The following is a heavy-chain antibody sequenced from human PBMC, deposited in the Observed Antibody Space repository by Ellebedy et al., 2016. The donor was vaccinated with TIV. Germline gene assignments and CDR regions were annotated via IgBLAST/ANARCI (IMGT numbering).Heavy chain of an antibody. CDR1: GYSFTNYW. J-gene: IGHJ6*02. CDR3: ARRMVRGGIRYAMDV. CDR2: IYPGDSDT. Sequence: GESLKISCQASGYSFTNYWIGWVRQMPGKGLEWMGIIYPGDSDTSYSPSFEGQVTISVDKSISPAYLQWNSLKASDTATYYCARRMVRGGIRYAMDVWGQGTTVTVSS. V-gene: IGHV5-51*01. D-gene: IGHD3-10*01.